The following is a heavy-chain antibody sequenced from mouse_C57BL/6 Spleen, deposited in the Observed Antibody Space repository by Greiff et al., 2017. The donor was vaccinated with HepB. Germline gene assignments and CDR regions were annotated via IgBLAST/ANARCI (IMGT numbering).Heavy chain of an antibody. Sequence: QVQLKQSGPGLVQPSQSLSITCTVSGFSLTSYGVHWVRQSPGKGLEWLGVIWSGGSTDYNAAFISRLSISKDNSKSQVFFKMNSLQADDTAIYYCARGGITTVVAPWYFDVWGTGTTVTVSS. CDR3: ARGGITTVVAPWYFDV. D-gene: IGHD1-1*01. V-gene: IGHV2-2*01. CDR1: GFSLTSYG. J-gene: IGHJ1*03. CDR2: IWSGGST.